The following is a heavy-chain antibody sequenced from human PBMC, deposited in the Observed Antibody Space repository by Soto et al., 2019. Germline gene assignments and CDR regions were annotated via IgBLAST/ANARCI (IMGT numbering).Heavy chain of an antibody. J-gene: IGHJ4*02. D-gene: IGHD6-13*01. CDR3: ARLQAAAGDNDLTFDY. CDR2: IDPSDSYT. CDR1: GYSFTSYW. Sequence: EVQLVQSGAEVKKPGESLRISCKGSGYSFTSYWISWVRQMTGKGLEWMGRIDPSDSYTNYSPSFKGHVTISADKSIRTAYLQWSSLKASDTAMYYCARLQAAAGDNDLTFDYWGQGTLGTVSS. V-gene: IGHV5-10-1*01.